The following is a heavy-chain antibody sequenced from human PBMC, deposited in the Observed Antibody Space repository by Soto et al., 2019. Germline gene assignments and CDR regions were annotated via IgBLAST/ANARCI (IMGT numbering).Heavy chain of an antibody. D-gene: IGHD3-10*01. J-gene: IGHJ5*02. CDR2: ISQSGST. Sequence: LETISHRKAFYGGNIRGYYWRRVRQKPGNGLEWIGEISQSGSTYRNASLKSRVTITIDMSKNQFSLNLISVTAADTAVYYCARGRSLRLSAPVRLQFGRSLFAPWGQGTLVIVSS. CDR1: GGNIRGYY. V-gene: IGHV4-34*01. CDR3: ARGRSLRLSAPVRLQFGRSLFAP.